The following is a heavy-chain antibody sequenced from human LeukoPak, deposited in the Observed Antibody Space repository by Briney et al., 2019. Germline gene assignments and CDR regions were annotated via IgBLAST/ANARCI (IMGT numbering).Heavy chain of an antibody. CDR1: GFIFTGYA. Sequence: PGGSLRLSCSASGFIFTGYAMHWVRQAPGKGLEHVSGINGDGGRAYYVDSVRDKFTISRDNSKNTLYLEMSSLRTGDTAVYYCVKDVDYWSSGSYLGYFDYWGQGILVTVSS. D-gene: IGHD3-10*01. V-gene: IGHV3-64D*06. CDR2: INGDGGRA. J-gene: IGHJ4*02. CDR3: VKDVDYWSSGSYLGYFDY.